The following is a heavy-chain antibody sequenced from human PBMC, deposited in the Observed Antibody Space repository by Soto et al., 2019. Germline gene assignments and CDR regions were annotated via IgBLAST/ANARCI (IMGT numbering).Heavy chain of an antibody. CDR2: INHSGST. CDR1: GGSFSGYY. V-gene: IGHV4-34*01. CDR3: ARAPLYYDFWSGYYTGIPIDY. J-gene: IGHJ4*02. Sequence: ETLSLTCAVYGGSFSGYYWSWIRQPPGKGLEWIGEINHSGSTNYNPSLKSRVTISVDTSKNQFSLKLSSVTAADTAVYYCARAPLYYDFWSGYYTGIPIDYWGQGTLVTVSS. D-gene: IGHD3-3*01.